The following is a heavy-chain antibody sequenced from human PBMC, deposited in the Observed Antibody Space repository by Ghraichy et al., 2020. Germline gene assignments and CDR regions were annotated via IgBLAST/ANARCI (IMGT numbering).Heavy chain of an antibody. CDR2: ITSSSRTI. Sequence: ASLRLSCVGSGFTFSSYSMNWVRQSPGKGLEWVSYITSSSRTIFYADSVKGRFTISRDNAQNSLYLQMNSLRDEDTAVYYCARGSKVVRFYYYDGMDVWGQGTTVTVSS. V-gene: IGHV3-48*02. CDR3: ARGSKVVRFYYYDGMDV. D-gene: IGHD4-23*01. J-gene: IGHJ6*02. CDR1: GFTFSSYS.